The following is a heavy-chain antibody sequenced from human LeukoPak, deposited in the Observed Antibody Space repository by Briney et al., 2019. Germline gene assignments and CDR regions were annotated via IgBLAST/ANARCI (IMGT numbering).Heavy chain of an antibody. CDR2: ISYDGSNK. J-gene: IGHJ4*02. CDR3: VKSGDSRDDYFDY. D-gene: IGHD3-22*01. V-gene: IGHV3-30*18. Sequence: GGSLRLSCAASGFTFSSYGIHWVRQAPGKGLEWVAVISYDGSNKYYADSVKGRFSISRDNSKNTLYLQMNSLRAEDTAVYYCVKSGDSRDDYFDYWGQGTLVTVSP. CDR1: GFTFSSYG.